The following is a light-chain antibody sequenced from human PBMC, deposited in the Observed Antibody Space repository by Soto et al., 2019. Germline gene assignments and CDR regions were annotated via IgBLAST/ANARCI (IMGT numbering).Light chain of an antibody. J-gene: IGLJ2*01. CDR2: DVS. CDR3: SSYTSSSTPHVV. CDR1: SSDVGGYNY. V-gene: IGLV2-14*01. Sequence: QSVLTQPASVSGSPGQSITISCTGTSSDVGGYNYVSWYQQHPGKAPKLMIYDVSNRPSGVSNRFSGSKSGNTASLTISGLQAEDEAHYYCSSYTSSSTPHVVFGRGTKLTVL.